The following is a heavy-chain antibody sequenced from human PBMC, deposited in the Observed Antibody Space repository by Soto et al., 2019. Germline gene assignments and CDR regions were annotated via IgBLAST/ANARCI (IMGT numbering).Heavy chain of an antibody. CDR3: ARAGSYRFDY. CDR2: INAGGTSI. V-gene: IGHV3-74*01. CDR1: GFSFSSYW. D-gene: IGHD3-10*01. J-gene: IGHJ4*02. Sequence: GGSLRLSCVGSGFSFSSYWVHWVRQPPGKGLEWVSRINAGGTSISYAESVKGRFTISRDNAKNTLYLQMDGLGVDDTAVYYCARAGSYRFDYWGLGTLVTVSS.